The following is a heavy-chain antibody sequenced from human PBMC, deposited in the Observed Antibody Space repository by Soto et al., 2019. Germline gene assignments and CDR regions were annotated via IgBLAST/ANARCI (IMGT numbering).Heavy chain of an antibody. CDR2: ISSSSSNI. D-gene: IGHD2-2*01. V-gene: IGHV3-21*01. CDR1: GFTFSSYS. Sequence: GSLRLSCAASGFTFSSYSMNWVRQAPGKGLEWVSSISSSSSNIYYADSVKGRFTISRDNAKNSLYLQMNSLRAEDTAVYYCAGHLQYCSTTICHGPPYNWFHPWGQGTLVTVSS. J-gene: IGHJ5*02. CDR3: AGHLQYCSTTICHGPPYNWFHP.